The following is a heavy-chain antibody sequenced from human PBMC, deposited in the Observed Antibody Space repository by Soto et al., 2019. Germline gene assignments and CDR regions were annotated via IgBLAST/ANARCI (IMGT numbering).Heavy chain of an antibody. D-gene: IGHD3-10*01. J-gene: IGHJ4*02. CDR3: ARGARITMVRGQLDY. V-gene: IGHV3-33*01. CDR1: GFTFSSYG. CDR2: IWYDGSNK. Sequence: QVQLVESGGGVVQPGRSLRLSCAASGFTFSSYGMHWVRQAPGKGLEWVAVIWYDGSNKYYADSVKGRFTISRDNSKNTLYLQMNSLRAEDTAVYYCARGARITMVRGQLDYWGQGTLVTVSS.